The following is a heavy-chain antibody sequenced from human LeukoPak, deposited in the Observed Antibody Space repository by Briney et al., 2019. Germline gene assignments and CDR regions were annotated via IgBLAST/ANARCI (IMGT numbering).Heavy chain of an antibody. Sequence: ASVTVSFTASGYTFTSYYIHWVRQAPGQGVEGMGIINPAGGSTTYTQKFQGSRLTLTRDTSTSTVYMELSSLRSEDTAVYYCARGRGVHDSHTYDYFDYWGQGSLVTVSS. D-gene: IGHD3-22*01. CDR3: ARGRGVHDSHTYDYFDY. CDR1: GYTFTSYY. J-gene: IGHJ4*02. CDR2: INPAGGST. V-gene: IGHV1-46*01.